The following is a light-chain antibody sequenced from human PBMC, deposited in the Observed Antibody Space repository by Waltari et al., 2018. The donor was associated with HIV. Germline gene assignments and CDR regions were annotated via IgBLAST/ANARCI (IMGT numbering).Light chain of an antibody. J-gene: IGLJ1*01. CDR3: GTWDSSLSSYV. V-gene: IGLV1-51*01. CDR2: GHG. CDR1: SSHIGNNV. Sequence: QSVLTQPPSMSAAPGERVTISCSGSSSHIGNNVVSWYQQLPGTAPKLLIYGHGSRPSGVPDRFSGSKSGTSATLGITGLQTGDEADYYCGTWDSSLSSYVFGTGTKVTVL.